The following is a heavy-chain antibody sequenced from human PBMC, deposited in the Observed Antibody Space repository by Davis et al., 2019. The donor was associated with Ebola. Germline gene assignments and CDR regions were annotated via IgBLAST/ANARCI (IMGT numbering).Heavy chain of an antibody. CDR1: GGSISSSSYY. CDR2: IYYSGST. J-gene: IGHJ4*02. CDR3: ARVTGDTMIDGGDYFDY. Sequence: PSETLSLTCTVSGGSISSSSYYWGWIRQPPGKGLEWIGSIYYSGSTYYNPSLKSRVTISVDTSKNQFSLKLSSVTAAETAVYYCARVTGDTMIDGGDYFDYWGQGTLVTVSS. D-gene: IGHD3-22*01. V-gene: IGHV4-39*07.